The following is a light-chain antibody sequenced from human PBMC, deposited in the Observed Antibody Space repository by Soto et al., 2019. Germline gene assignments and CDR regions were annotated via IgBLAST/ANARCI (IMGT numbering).Light chain of an antibody. J-gene: IGLJ1*01. CDR2: GVS. CDR3: SSYTSSATLYV. Sequence: QSALTQPASVSGSPAQSITISCTGTSSDVGGYNYVSWYQQHPGKAPKLMIYGVSNRPSGVSNRFSGSKSGNTASLTISGLQAEDEADYYCSSYTSSATLYVFGTGTKVTVL. CDR1: SSDVGGYNY. V-gene: IGLV2-14*01.